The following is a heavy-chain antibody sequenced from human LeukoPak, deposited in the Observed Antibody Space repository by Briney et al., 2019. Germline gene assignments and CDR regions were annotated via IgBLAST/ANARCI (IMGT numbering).Heavy chain of an antibody. Sequence: PGRSLRLSCAASGFTFSSYAMHWVRQVPGKGLEWVAVISYDGSNKYYADSVKGRFTISRDNSKNTLYLQMNSLRAEDTAVYYCARVKYSYGLSELGKGSLSRWGSRIDYWGQGTLVTVSS. D-gene: IGHD5-18*01. CDR1: GFTFSSYA. CDR2: ISYDGSNK. CDR3: ARVKYSYGLSELGKGSLSRWGSRIDY. V-gene: IGHV3-30*04. J-gene: IGHJ4*02.